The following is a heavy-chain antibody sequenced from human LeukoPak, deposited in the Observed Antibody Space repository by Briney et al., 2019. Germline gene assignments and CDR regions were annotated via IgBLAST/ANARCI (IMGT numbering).Heavy chain of an antibody. CDR2: IYGGGSGST. CDR1: GGSISPYY. CDR3: AKDFTPDGVWDIDY. J-gene: IGHJ4*02. Sequence: PSETLSLTCTVSGGSISPYYWSWVRQPPGKGLEWVSGIYGGGSGSTFYAESVKGRFTISRDNSKNTLYLQMNSLRDEDTAIYYCAKDFTPDGVWDIDYWGRGTLITVSS. V-gene: IGHV3-23*01. D-gene: IGHD4-17*01.